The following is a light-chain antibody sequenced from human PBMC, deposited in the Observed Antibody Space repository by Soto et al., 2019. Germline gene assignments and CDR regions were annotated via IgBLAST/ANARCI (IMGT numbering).Light chain of an antibody. CDR3: QQYGCSPPYT. CDR1: QSVSSSY. V-gene: IGKV3-20*01. J-gene: IGKJ2*01. Sequence: EIVLTQSPGTLSLSPGERATLSCRASQSVSSSYLAWYQQRPGQAPRLLIYGASSRATGIPDRFSGSGSGTDFTLTISRLELEDFAVYYCQQYGCSPPYTFGQGTKLEIK. CDR2: GAS.